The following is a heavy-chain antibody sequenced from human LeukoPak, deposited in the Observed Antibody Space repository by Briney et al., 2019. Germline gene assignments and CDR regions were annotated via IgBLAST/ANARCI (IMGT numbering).Heavy chain of an antibody. V-gene: IGHV4-59*01. CDR3: ARANPLYDNYYFDY. J-gene: IGHJ4*02. CDR1: GGSISGYY. Sequence: SETLSLTCTVSGGSISGYYWTWIRQPPGKGLEWIAYIYYSGSTNYNPSLKSRVIISIDTSKNEFSLKLSSVTTADTAVYYCARANPLYDNYYFDYWGQGTLVTVSS. D-gene: IGHD5/OR15-5a*01. CDR2: IYYSGST.